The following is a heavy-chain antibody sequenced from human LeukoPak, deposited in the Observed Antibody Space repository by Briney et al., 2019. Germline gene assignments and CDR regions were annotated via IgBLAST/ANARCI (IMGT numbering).Heavy chain of an antibody. D-gene: IGHD5-18*01. J-gene: IGHJ4*02. Sequence: SETLSLTCTVSGGSISSYYWSWIRQPPGKGLEWIGYIYYSGSTNYNPSLKSRVTISVDTSKNQFSLKLSSVTATDTAVYYCARGRNVDTAMAVDYWGQGTLVTVSS. V-gene: IGHV4-59*01. CDR1: GGSISSYY. CDR2: IYYSGST. CDR3: ARGRNVDTAMAVDY.